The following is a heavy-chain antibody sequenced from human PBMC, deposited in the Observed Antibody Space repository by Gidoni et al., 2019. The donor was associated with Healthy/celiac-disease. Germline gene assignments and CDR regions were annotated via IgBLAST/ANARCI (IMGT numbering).Heavy chain of an antibody. J-gene: IGHJ2*01. CDR3: AKDAILTGYYSWYFDL. D-gene: IGHD3-9*01. CDR2: IRGCVGST. CDR1: GVTVSSNA. V-gene: IGHV3-23*01. Sequence: EVQLLESGGGWVQHGGSLRLSCAASGVTVSSNAMSWVRQAPGKGLEWVSAIRGCVGSTYYAASVKCRFTISRDNSKHTLYLQMNSLRAEDTAVYYCAKDAILTGYYSWYFDLWGRGTLVTVSS.